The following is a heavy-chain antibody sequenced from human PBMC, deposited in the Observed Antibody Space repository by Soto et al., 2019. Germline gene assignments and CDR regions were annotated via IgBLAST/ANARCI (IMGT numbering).Heavy chain of an antibody. CDR1: GFTFSSYP. Sequence: PGGSLGLSCAASGFTFSSYPLSWVRQAPGKGLEWVSGIGGSGGNTYYADSVKGRFTISRDNSKKTLFLQMNSLRAEDTAEYYCARVVRYFDTPYGMDVWGQGTTVTV. CDR3: ARVVRYFDTPYGMDV. CDR2: IGGSGGNT. D-gene: IGHD3-9*01. V-gene: IGHV3-23*01. J-gene: IGHJ6*02.